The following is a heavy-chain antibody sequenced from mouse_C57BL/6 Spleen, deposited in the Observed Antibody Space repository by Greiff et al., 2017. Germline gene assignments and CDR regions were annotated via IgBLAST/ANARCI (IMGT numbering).Heavy chain of an antibody. CDR2: INPSNGGT. J-gene: IGHJ4*01. Sequence: VQLQRPGPELVKPGASVTLSGKASGYTFTSYWMHGGKQSPGQGLEWMGNINPSNGGTNYNEKFKSKATLTVDKSSSTAYMQLSSLTSEDSAVYYCASYAMDYWGQGTSVTVSS. CDR1: GYTFTSYW. CDR3: ASYAMDY. V-gene: IGHV1-53*01.